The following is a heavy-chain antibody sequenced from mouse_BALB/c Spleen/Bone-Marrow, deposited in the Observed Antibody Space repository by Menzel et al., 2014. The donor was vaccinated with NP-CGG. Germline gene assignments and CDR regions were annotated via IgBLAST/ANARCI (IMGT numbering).Heavy chain of an antibody. CDR1: GFTFSSYT. Sequence: EVNVVESGGGLVKPGGPLKLSCAASGFTFSSYTMSWVRQTPEKRLEWVATITSVGVYTYYPDSVKGRFTISRDNAKNTLYLQMSSLKSEDTAMYYCTRDLYDGYSYYAMDYWGQGTSVTVSS. CDR2: ITSVGVYT. J-gene: IGHJ4*01. V-gene: IGHV5-6-4*01. CDR3: TRDLYDGYSYYAMDY. D-gene: IGHD2-3*01.